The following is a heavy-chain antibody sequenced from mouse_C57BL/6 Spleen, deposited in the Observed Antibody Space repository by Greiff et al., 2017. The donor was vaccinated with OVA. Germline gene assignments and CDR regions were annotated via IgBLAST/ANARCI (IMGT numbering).Heavy chain of an antibody. CDR2: IYPGSGST. V-gene: IGHV1-55*01. CDR3: AREGSSDY. Sequence: QVHVKQPGAELVKPGASVKMYCKASGYTFTSYWITWVKQRPGQGLEWIGDIYPGSGSTNYNEKFKSKATLTVDTSSSTAYMQLSSLTSEDSAVYYCAREGSSDYWGQGTTLTVSS. CDR1: GYTFTSYW. D-gene: IGHD1-1*01. J-gene: IGHJ2*01.